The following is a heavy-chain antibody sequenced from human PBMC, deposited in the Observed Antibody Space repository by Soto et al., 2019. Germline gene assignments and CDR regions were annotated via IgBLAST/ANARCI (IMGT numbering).Heavy chain of an antibody. V-gene: IGHV1-2*02. J-gene: IGHJ4*02. CDR1: VYTFTCYY. Sequence: VXSVKVSCKASVYTFTCYYMHWVRQAPGQGLEWMGWINPNSGGTNYAQKFQGRVTMTRDTSISTAYMELSRLRSDDTAVYYCARDRSHYYDSSGYSYYFDYWGQGTLVTVSS. D-gene: IGHD3-22*01. CDR3: ARDRSHYYDSSGYSYYFDY. CDR2: INPNSGGT.